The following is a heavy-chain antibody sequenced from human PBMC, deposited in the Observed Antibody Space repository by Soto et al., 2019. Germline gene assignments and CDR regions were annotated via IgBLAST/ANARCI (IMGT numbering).Heavy chain of an antibody. Sequence: ASVKVSCKASGGTFSSYAISWVRQAPGQGLEWMGGIIPIFGTANYAQKFQGRVTITADESTSTAYMELSSLRSEDTAVYYCAGGGPLQKGPDYYYRMDVWGQGTTVTVSS. J-gene: IGHJ6*02. CDR2: IIPIFGTA. V-gene: IGHV1-69*13. CDR1: GGTFSSYA. CDR3: AGGGPLQKGPDYYYRMDV. D-gene: IGHD1-26*01.